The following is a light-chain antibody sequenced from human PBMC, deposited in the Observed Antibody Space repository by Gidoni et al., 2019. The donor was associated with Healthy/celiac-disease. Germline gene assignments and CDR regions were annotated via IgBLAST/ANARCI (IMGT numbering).Light chain of an antibody. CDR2: DAS. V-gene: IGKV1-33*01. Sequence: DIPMTQSPSSLSASVGDRVTITCQASQDISNYLNWYQQKPGKAPKLLIYDASNLETGVPSRFSGSGSGTDFTFTISSLQPEDIATYYCQQYDNLPLTFXXXTKXEIK. CDR3: QQYDNLPLT. CDR1: QDISNY. J-gene: IGKJ4*01.